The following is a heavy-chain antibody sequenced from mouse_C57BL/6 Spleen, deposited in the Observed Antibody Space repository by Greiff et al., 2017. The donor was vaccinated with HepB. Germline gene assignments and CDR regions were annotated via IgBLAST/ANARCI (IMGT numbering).Heavy chain of an antibody. V-gene: IGHV1-15*01. CDR3: TRPLYGSSPYYFDY. J-gene: IGHJ2*01. D-gene: IGHD1-1*01. CDR1: GYTFTDYE. Sequence: QVQLQQSGAELVRPGASVTLSCKASGYTFTDYEMHWVKQTPVHGLEWIGAIDPETGGTAYNQKFKGKAILTADKSSSTAYMELRSLTSEDSAVYYCTRPLYGSSPYYFDYWGQGTTLTVSS. CDR2: IDPETGGT.